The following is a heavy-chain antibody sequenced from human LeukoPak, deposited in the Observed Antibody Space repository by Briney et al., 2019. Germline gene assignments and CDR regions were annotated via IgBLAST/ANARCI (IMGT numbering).Heavy chain of an antibody. CDR1: GFTFSNYW. Sequence: GGSLRLSCAASGFTFSNYWMSWVRQAPGKGLEWVANIKQDGSEKYYEDSVKGRFTISRDNAKNSLYLQMNSLRAEDTAVYYCARLRFDYWGQGTLVTVSS. V-gene: IGHV3-7*01. CDR2: IKQDGSEK. D-gene: IGHD5-12*01. J-gene: IGHJ4*02. CDR3: ARLRFDY.